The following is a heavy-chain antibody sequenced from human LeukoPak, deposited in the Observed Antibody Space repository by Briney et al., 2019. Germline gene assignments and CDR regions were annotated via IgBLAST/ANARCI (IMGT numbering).Heavy chain of an antibody. D-gene: IGHD3-10*01. V-gene: IGHV3-11*03. J-gene: IGHJ4*02. CDR1: GLTFSDYY. CDR3: ASTSGITMPPAY. Sequence: GGSLRLSCAASGLTFSDYYMNWIRQAPGKGLEWVPYISSSNSYTNYADSVKGRFTISRDNAKNSLYLQMNSLRAEDTAIYYCASTSGITMPPAYWGQGTLVTVSS. CDR2: ISSSNSYT.